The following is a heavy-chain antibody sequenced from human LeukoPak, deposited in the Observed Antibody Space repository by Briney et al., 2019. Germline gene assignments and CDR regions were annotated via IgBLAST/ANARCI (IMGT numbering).Heavy chain of an antibody. CDR2: INPNSGGT. J-gene: IGHJ5*02. Sequence: SVKPACQAYAYTFTSYYIHWVRQAPGQGLEWKGWINPNSGGTNYAQKFQGRVTMTRDTSISTAYMELSRLRSDDTAVYYCARDEGLDIVVVGCFDPWGQGTLMTVSS. V-gene: IGHV1-2*02. CDR3: ARDEGLDIVVVGCFDP. CDR1: AYTFTSYY. D-gene: IGHD2-2*01.